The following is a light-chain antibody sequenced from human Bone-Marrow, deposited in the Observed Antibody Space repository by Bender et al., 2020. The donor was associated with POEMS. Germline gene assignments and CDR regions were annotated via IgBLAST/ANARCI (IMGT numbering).Light chain of an antibody. CDR3: QVWDSSTVF. J-gene: IGLJ2*01. CDR1: RLGDKY. CDR2: RDT. V-gene: IGLV3-1*01. Sequence: SYDLTQPAAVSVSPGQTARMTCSGERLGDKYVCWYQQKTGQSPVVIIYRDTERPSGISERFSASISGNTATLTISGTQSMDEADYYCQVWDSSTVFFGGGTKLTVL.